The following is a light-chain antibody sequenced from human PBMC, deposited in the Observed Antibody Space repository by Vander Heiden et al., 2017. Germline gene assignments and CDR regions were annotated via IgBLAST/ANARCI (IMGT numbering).Light chain of an antibody. V-gene: IGLV1-47*02. J-gene: IGLJ3*02. CDR3: AAWDDSLSGLV. Sequence: QSVLTQPPSASGTPGQRVTISCSGSSSNIGSNYVYWYQQLPGPAPNLLIYSNNQRPSGVPDRFSGSKSGTSASLAISGLRSEDEADYYCAAWDDSLSGLVFGGGTKLTVL. CDR2: SNN. CDR1: SSNIGSNY.